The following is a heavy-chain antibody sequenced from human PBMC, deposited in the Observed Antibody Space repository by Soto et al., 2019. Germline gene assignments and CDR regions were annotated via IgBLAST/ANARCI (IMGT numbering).Heavy chain of an antibody. CDR1: GFTFSSYS. D-gene: IGHD5-18*01. Sequence: EVQLVESGGGLVKPGGSLRLSCAASGFTFSSYSMNWVRQAPGKGLEWVSSISSSSSYIYYADSVKGRFTISSDNAKNSLYLQMNTLRAEDTAVYYCARGQPAYPYGYGLGYWGQGTLVTASS. CDR2: ISSSSSYI. V-gene: IGHV3-21*01. CDR3: ARGQPAYPYGYGLGY. J-gene: IGHJ4*02.